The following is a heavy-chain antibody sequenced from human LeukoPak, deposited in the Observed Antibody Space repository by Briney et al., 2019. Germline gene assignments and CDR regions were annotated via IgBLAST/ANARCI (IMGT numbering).Heavy chain of an antibody. Sequence: GASVKVSCKASGYTFTGYYMHWVRQAPGQGLEWMGWISAYNGNTNYAQKLQGRVTMTTDTPTSTAYMELRSLRSDDTAVYYCARDASYYYDSSGYYFPSEHWGQGTLVTVSS. V-gene: IGHV1-18*04. CDR3: ARDASYYYDSSGYYFPSEH. CDR1: GYTFTGYY. J-gene: IGHJ1*01. CDR2: ISAYNGNT. D-gene: IGHD3-22*01.